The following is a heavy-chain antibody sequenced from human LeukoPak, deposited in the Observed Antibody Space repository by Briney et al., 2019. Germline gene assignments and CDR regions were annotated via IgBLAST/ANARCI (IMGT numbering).Heavy chain of an antibody. D-gene: IGHD3-3*01. CDR2: IYTSGST. CDR3: ARSSSDFWSGYSLV. V-gene: IGHV4-61*02. J-gene: IGHJ4*02. CDR1: GGSISSGSYY. Sequence: SETLSLTCTVSGGSISSGSYYWSWIRQPAGKGLEGIGRIYTSGSTNYNPSLKSRVTISVDTSKNQFSLKLSSVTAADTAVYYCARSSSDFWSGYSLVWGQGTLVTVSS.